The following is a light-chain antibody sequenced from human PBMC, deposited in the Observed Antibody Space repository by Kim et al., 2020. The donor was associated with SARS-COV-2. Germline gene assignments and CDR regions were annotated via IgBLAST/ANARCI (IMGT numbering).Light chain of an antibody. V-gene: IGKV3-20*01. CDR2: GAS. Sequence: SPGERATLSCRASQSVSSSSLAWYQQKPGQAPRLLIYGASRRATGIPDRISGSGSGTDFTLTISRLEPEDFAVYYCQQYGMSPPNTFGQGTKLEI. CDR3: QQYGMSPPNT. J-gene: IGKJ2*01. CDR1: QSVSSSS.